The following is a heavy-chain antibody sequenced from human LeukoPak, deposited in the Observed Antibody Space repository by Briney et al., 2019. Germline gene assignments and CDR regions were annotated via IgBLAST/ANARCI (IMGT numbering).Heavy chain of an antibody. D-gene: IGHD1-26*01. CDR1: GGTFSSYA. Sequence: ASVKVSCKASGGTFSSYAISWVRQAPGQGLEWMGWINAGNGNTKYSQKFQGRVTITRDTSASTAYMELSSLRSEDTAVYYCARDGVGAYYYFDYWGQGTLVTVSS. V-gene: IGHV1-3*01. J-gene: IGHJ4*02. CDR2: INAGNGNT. CDR3: ARDGVGAYYYFDY.